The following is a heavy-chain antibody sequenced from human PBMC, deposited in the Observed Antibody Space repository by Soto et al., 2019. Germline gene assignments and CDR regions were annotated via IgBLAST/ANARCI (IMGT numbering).Heavy chain of an antibody. V-gene: IGHV3-74*01. J-gene: IGHJ4*02. CDR3: ARGATIFGVVVSIDY. D-gene: IGHD3-3*01. CDR2: INSDGSST. Sequence: VQLVESGGGLVQPGGSLRLSCAASGFTFSSYWMHWVRQAPGKGLVWVSRINSDGSSTSYADSVKGRFTISRDNAKNTLYLQMNSLRAEDTAVYYCARGATIFGVVVSIDYWGQGTLVTVSS. CDR1: GFTFSSYW.